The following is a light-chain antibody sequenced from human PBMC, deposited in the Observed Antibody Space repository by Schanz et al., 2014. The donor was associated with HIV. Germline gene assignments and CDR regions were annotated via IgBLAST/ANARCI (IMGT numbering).Light chain of an antibody. CDR1: SSDVGGYNY. Sequence: QSALAQPASVSGSPGQSITISCTGTSSDVGGYNYVSWYQRHPGKAPKLMIYDVSNRPSGVSNRFSGSKSAYTASLTISGLQPEDEADYYCSSYTTSSTLVFGGGTKLTVL. J-gene: IGLJ2*01. CDR3: SSYTTSSTLV. CDR2: DVS. V-gene: IGLV2-14*03.